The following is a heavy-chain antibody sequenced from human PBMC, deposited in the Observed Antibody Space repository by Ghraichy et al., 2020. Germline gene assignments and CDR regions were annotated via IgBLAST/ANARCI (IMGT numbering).Heavy chain of an antibody. Sequence: GGSLRLSCAASGFTFSSYSMNWVRQAPGKGLEWVSSISSSSSYIYYADSVKGRFTISRDNAKNSLYLQMNSLRAEDTAVYYCARVTDYGDSGDAFDIWGQGTMVTVSS. V-gene: IGHV3-21*01. CDR1: GFTFSSYS. CDR2: ISSSSSYI. D-gene: IGHD4-17*01. CDR3: ARVTDYGDSGDAFDI. J-gene: IGHJ3*02.